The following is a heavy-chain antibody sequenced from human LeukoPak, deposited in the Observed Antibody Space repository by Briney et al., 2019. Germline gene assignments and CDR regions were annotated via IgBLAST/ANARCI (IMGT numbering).Heavy chain of an antibody. CDR1: GYTFTGYY. CDR2: INPNSGGT. CDR3: ARGTYYYDSSGTDLGY. Sequence: ASVKVSRKASGYTFTGYYMHWVRQAPGQGLEWMGWINPNSGGTNYAQKFQGRVTMTRDTSISTAYMELSRLRSDDTAVYYCARGTYYYDSSGTDLGYWGQGTLVTVSS. D-gene: IGHD3-22*01. V-gene: IGHV1-2*02. J-gene: IGHJ4*02.